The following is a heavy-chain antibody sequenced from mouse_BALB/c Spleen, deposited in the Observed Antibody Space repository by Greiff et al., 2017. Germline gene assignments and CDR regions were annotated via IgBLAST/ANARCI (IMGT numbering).Heavy chain of an antibody. J-gene: IGHJ3*01. CDR1: GFNIKDTY. CDR3: APDYYGSSYVAY. V-gene: IGHV14-3*02. Sequence: VQLQQSGAELVKPGASVKLSCTASGFNIKDTYRHWVKQRPEQGLEWIGRIDPANGNTKYDPKFQGKATITADTSSNTAYLQLSSLTSEDTAVYYCAPDYYGSSYVAYWGQGTLVTVSA. CDR2: IDPANGNT. D-gene: IGHD1-1*01.